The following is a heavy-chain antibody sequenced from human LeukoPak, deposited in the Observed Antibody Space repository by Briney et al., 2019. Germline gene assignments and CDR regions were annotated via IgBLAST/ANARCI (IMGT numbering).Heavy chain of an antibody. CDR2: VNFDGTTT. V-gene: IGHV3-74*01. J-gene: IGHJ4*02. CDR1: GFTFSNYW. D-gene: IGHD1-14*01. Sequence: PGGSLRLSCAASGFTFSNYWLHWVRQAPGKGLVWVSRVNFDGTTTNYADSVKGRLTISRDNTKTTLYLQMNSLRAEDTAVYYCARVVTTSEDWGQGTLVTVSS. CDR3: ARVVTTSED.